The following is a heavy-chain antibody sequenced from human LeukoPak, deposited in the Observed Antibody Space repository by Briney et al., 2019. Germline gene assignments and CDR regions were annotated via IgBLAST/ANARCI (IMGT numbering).Heavy chain of an antibody. CDR3: ARDKIYGGLSSDY. J-gene: IGHJ4*02. D-gene: IGHD4/OR15-4a*01. CDR1: GYTFSSCG. CDR2: ISAYNGNT. Sequence: GASVKVSCKASGYTFSSCGISWVRQAPGQGLEWMGWISAYNGNTNYAQKFQGRVTMTTDTSTYTAYMELRSLGSDDTAVYYCARDKIYGGLSSDYWGQGTLVTVSS. V-gene: IGHV1-18*01.